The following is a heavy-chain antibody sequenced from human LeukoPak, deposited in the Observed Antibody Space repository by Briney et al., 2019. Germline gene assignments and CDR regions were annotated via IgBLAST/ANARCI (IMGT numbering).Heavy chain of an antibody. CDR3: ANLPRESSDY. CDR2: ISYDGSNK. CDR1: GFTFSSYG. V-gene: IGHV3-30*18. J-gene: IGHJ4*02. Sequence: GRSLRLSCAASGFTFSSYGMHWVRQAPGKGLEWVAVISYDGSNKYYADSVKGRFTISRDNSKNTLYLQMNSLRAEDTAVYYCANLPRESSDYWGQGTLVTVSS.